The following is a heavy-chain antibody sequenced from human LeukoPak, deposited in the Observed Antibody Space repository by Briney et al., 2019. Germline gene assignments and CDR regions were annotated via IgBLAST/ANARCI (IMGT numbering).Heavy chain of an antibody. Sequence: RASVKVSCKASGDTFSSYAISWVRQAPGQGLEWMGGIIPIFGTANYAQKFQGRVAITADESTSTAYMELNSLRSEDTAVYYRARAYGGYYFDYWGQGPLVTVSS. D-gene: IGHD4/OR15-4a*01. CDR2: IIPIFGTA. V-gene: IGHV1-69*13. CDR1: GDTFSSYA. CDR3: ARAYGGYYFDY. J-gene: IGHJ4*02.